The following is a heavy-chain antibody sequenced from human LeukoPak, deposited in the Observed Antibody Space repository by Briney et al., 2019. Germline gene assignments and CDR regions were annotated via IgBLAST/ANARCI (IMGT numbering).Heavy chain of an antibody. CDR1: AGSISTYY. D-gene: IGHD6-13*01. V-gene: IGHV4-59*01. J-gene: IGHJ4*02. Sequence: PSETLSLPCTVSAGSISTYYWSWIRQPPGKGLELIGYISYSGSTKYNPSLKSRVTISIDTSQNQFSLKLSSVTAADTAIYYCARDWVSLDFWGQGSEVAVSS. CDR2: ISYSGST. CDR3: ARDWVSLDF.